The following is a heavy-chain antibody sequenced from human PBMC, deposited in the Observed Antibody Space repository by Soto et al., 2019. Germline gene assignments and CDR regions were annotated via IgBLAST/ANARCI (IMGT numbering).Heavy chain of an antibody. CDR1: GYTFTSYA. CDR2: INAGNGNT. D-gene: IGHD3-22*01. J-gene: IGHJ4*02. V-gene: IGHV1-3*05. Sequence: QVQLVQSGAEEKKPGASVKVSCKASGYTFTSYAMHWVRQAPGQRLEWMGWINAGNGNTKYSQKFQGRVTITRDTSASTAYMELSSLRSEDTAVYYCARARWDYYDSSGYYELDYWGQGTLVTVSS. CDR3: ARARWDYYDSSGYYELDY.